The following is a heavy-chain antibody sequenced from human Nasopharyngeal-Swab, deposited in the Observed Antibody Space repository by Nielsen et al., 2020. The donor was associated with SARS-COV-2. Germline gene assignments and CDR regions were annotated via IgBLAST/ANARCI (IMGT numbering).Heavy chain of an antibody. CDR3: ARHPPDHYYYYGMDV. V-gene: IGHV5-10-1*01. Sequence: GESLKISCKGSGYSFTSYWISWVRQMPGKGLEWMGRIDPSDSYTNYSPSFQGHVTISADKSISTAYLQWSSLKASDTAMYYCARHPPDHYYYYGMDVWGQGTTVTVSS. CDR2: IDPSDSYT. J-gene: IGHJ6*02. CDR1: GYSFTSYW.